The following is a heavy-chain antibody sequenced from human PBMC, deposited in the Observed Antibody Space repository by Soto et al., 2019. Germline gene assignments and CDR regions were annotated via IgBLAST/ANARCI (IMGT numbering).Heavy chain of an antibody. V-gene: IGHV3-66*01. CDR1: GFTVSSNY. CDR2: IHSGGST. Sequence: EVQLVESGGGLVQPGGSLRLSCAASGFTVSSNYMSWVRQAPGKGLEWVSVIHSGGSTDYADSVKGRFTISRDTSKNTLYLQMNSLRVEVTALYYCARVGDIVLVPAGRWGWFDPWGQGTLVTVSS. D-gene: IGHD2-2*01. J-gene: IGHJ5*02. CDR3: ARVGDIVLVPAGRWGWFDP.